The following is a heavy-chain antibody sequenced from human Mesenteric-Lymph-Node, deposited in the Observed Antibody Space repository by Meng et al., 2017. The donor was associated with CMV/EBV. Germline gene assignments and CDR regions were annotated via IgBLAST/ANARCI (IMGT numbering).Heavy chain of an antibody. V-gene: IGHV4-34*10. CDR3: ARYYYDSSGHFDY. J-gene: IGHJ4*02. CDR1: GGSFSGYY. D-gene: IGHD3-22*01. CDR2: IYYSGST. Sequence: GSLRLSCAVYGGSFSGYYWSWIRQPPGKGLEWIGSIYYSGSTYYNPSLKSRVTMSVDTSKNQFSLRLSSVTAADTAVYYCARYYYDSSGHFDYWGQGTLVTVSS.